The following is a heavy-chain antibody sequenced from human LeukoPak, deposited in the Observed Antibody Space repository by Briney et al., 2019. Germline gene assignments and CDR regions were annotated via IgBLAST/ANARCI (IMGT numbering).Heavy chain of an antibody. Sequence: GGSLRLSCAASGFTFSNYAMSWVRQAPGKGLEWVSAITGGGSGIYYADSMKSRFTISRDNSKNTLYLQINSLRAEDTAVYYCAKWGDYDVLTGYYVSDYWGQGTLVTVSS. D-gene: IGHD3-9*01. CDR3: AKWGDYDVLTGYYVSDY. CDR2: ITGGGSGI. V-gene: IGHV3-23*01. CDR1: GFTFSNYA. J-gene: IGHJ4*02.